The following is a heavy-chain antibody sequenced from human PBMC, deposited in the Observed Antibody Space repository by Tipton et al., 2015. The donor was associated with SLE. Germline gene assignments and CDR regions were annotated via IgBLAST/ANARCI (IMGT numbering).Heavy chain of an antibody. D-gene: IGHD3-22*01. CDR1: SGSISGGGYY. J-gene: IGHJ4*02. V-gene: IGHV4-31*03. CDR2: IFYSGTT. Sequence: TLSLTCTVSSGSISGGGYYWSWIRQHPGKGLEWIGYIFYSGTTYYNPSLKGRPTISLDTSKKQFSLKLTSMTPADTAVYYCARYFYDSSGECLFDSWGQGTLVTVSP. CDR3: ARYFYDSSGECLFDS.